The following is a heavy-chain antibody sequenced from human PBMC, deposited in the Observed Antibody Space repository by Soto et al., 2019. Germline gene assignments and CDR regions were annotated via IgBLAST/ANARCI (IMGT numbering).Heavy chain of an antibody. J-gene: IGHJ5*02. V-gene: IGHV1-3*01. Sequence: ASVKVSCKASGGTFSSYAISWVRQAPGQRLEWMGWINAGNGNTKYSQKFQGRVTITRDTSASTAYMELSSLRSEDTAVYYCARGYCSSTSCYSWFDPWGQGTLVTVSS. CDR3: ARGYCSSTSCYSWFDP. D-gene: IGHD2-2*01. CDR1: GGTFSSYA. CDR2: INAGNGNT.